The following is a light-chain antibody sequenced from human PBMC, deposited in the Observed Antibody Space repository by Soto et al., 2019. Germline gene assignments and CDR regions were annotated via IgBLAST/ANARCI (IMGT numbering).Light chain of an antibody. CDR3: QQRSDWPLT. CDR1: QSVSSY. V-gene: IGKV3-11*01. J-gene: IGKJ1*01. Sequence: EIVLTQSPATLSLSPGERATLSCRASQSVSSYFAWYQQKPGQAPRLLIYDASSRSTGIPARFSGSGSGTDFTLTISSLEPEDFSVYSCQQRSDWPLTFGQGNKVEIK. CDR2: DAS.